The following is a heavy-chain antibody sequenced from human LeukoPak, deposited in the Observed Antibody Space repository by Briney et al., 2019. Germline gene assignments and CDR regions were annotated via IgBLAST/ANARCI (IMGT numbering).Heavy chain of an antibody. J-gene: IGHJ5*02. D-gene: IGHD4-17*01. Sequence: SETLSLTCTVSGYSISSGYYWGWIRQPPGKGLEWLGYIYSSGSAYYNPSLKSRVTISVDTSKNHFSLRLTSVTAADTAVYYCARTAGKGDYVGWFDPWGQGTLVTVSS. V-gene: IGHV4-38-2*02. CDR2: IYSSGSA. CDR3: ARTAGKGDYVGWFDP. CDR1: GYSISSGYY.